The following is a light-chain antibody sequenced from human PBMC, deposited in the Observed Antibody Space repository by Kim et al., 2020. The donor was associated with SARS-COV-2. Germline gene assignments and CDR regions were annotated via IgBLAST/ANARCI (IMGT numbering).Light chain of an antibody. CDR2: GAS. J-gene: IGKJ2*01. V-gene: IGKV3-20*01. CDR3: QQYGSSPPYT. Sequence: SPGERATHSCRASRSVSSSYLAWYQQRPGQAPRLLIYGASSRATGIPDRFSGSGSGTDFTLTISRLEPEDFAVYYCQQYGSSPPYTFGQGTKLEI. CDR1: RSVSSSY.